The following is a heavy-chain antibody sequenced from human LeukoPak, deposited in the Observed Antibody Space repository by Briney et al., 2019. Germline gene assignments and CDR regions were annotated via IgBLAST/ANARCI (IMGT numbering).Heavy chain of an antibody. V-gene: IGHV3-74*01. Sequence: GGSLRLSCAASGFPFSISWMHWFRQVPGKGLMWVSRITTDETTTYADSVRGRFTISRDNAKNTVYLQMNSLRVEDTAVYYCATDWFATTDYWGQGILVTVSS. CDR3: ATDWFATTDY. CDR1: GFPFSISW. J-gene: IGHJ4*02. CDR2: ITTDETT. D-gene: IGHD1/OR15-1a*01.